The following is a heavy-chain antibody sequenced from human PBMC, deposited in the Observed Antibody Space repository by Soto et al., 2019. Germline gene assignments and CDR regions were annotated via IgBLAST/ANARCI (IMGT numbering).Heavy chain of an antibody. V-gene: IGHV1-69*06. CDR1: GGTFISYA. CDR2: IIPIFGTA. Sequence: QVQLVQSGAEVKKPGSSVKVSCKASGGTFISYAISWVRQAPGRGLEWMGGIIPIFGTANCAQKFEGRVTITADKPTSTAYMELSSLRSGDTAVYYCARGSGSAIGFDPWGQGTLVTVSS. D-gene: IGHD1-26*01. J-gene: IGHJ5*02. CDR3: ARGSGSAIGFDP.